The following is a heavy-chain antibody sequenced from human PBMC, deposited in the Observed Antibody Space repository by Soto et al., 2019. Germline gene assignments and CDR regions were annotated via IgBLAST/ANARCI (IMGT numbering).Heavy chain of an antibody. CDR1: GYTFTSYG. CDR3: AGDNPSETIDH. J-gene: IGHJ4*02. D-gene: IGHD1-7*01. V-gene: IGHV1-18*01. Sequence: ASVKVSCKASGYTFTSYGISWVRQAPGQGLEWMGWISTYNGNTNYAQKLQGRVTMTTDTSTSTAYMELRSLRSDDTAVYYCAGDNPSETIDHWGQGTLVTVSS. CDR2: ISTYNGNT.